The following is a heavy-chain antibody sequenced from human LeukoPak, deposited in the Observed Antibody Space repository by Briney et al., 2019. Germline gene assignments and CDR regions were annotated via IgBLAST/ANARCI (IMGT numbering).Heavy chain of an antibody. CDR3: ARLLDYDTSGDPDTFDM. Sequence: SSETLSLTCTVSGGSISNHYWSWLRQPPGKGLEWVGFIYYTGRTSYNTSLRSGVLISADTSKNNFSPKVSSVTAANTAVYYWARLLDYDTSGDPDTFDMWGQGITVTVS. CDR1: GGSISNHY. CDR2: IYYTGRT. D-gene: IGHD3-22*01. V-gene: IGHV4-59*08. J-gene: IGHJ3*02.